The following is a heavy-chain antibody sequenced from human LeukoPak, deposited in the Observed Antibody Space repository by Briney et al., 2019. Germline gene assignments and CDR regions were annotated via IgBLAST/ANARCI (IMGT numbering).Heavy chain of an antibody. Sequence: GGSLRLSCAASGFTFSDSFMSWIRQARGKGLEWLAYINGSGSNLYYADAVRGRFTISRDNAKNSLYLQMNSLRAEDTAVYFCARRDYDSYFDYWGQGALVTVSS. CDR3: ARRDYDSYFDY. V-gene: IGHV3-11*04. J-gene: IGHJ4*02. CDR1: GFTFSDSF. D-gene: IGHD4-17*01. CDR2: INGSGSNL.